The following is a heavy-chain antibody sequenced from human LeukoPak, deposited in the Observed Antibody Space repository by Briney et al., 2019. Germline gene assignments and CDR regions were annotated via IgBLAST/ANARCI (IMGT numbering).Heavy chain of an antibody. CDR2: IYYSGST. CDR3: ARFGGRSSTSCVQGVDP. J-gene: IGHJ5*02. D-gene: IGHD2-2*01. CDR1: GGSISRGGYY. Sequence: PSETLSLPCTVSGGSISRGGYYWSWIRQHPGKGLEWIRYIYYSGSTYYNPSLKSRVTISVDTSKNQFSLKLSSVTAADTAVYYCARFGGRSSTSCVQGVDPWGQGTLVSVSS. V-gene: IGHV4-31*03.